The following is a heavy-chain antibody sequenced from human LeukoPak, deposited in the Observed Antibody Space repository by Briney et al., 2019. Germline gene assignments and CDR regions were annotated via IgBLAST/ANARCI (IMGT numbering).Heavy chain of an antibody. CDR2: IYSGGNT. Sequence: PGGSLRLSCAASGFTVSSNYMNWVRQAPGKGLEWVSVIYSGGNTFYADSVKGRFTISRDNSKNTLFLQINSLRADDTAVYYCAREGGYDSSGYYYGSLVYWGQGTLVTVSS. CDR1: GFTVSSNY. D-gene: IGHD3-22*01. CDR3: AREGGYDSSGYYYGSLVY. J-gene: IGHJ4*02. V-gene: IGHV3-53*01.